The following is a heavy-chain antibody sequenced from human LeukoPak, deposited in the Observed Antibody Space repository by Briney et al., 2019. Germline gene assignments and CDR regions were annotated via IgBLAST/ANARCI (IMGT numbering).Heavy chain of an antibody. V-gene: IGHV4-34*01. J-gene: IGHJ5*02. CDR3: ARGVDGSGSYSRYNWFDP. CDR1: GGSFSGYY. Sequence: SETPSLTCAVYGGSFSGYYWSWIRQPPGKGLEWIGEINHSGSTNYNPSLKSRVTISVDTSKNQFSLKLSSVTAADTAVYYCARGVDGSGSYSRYNWFDPWGQGTLVTVSS. CDR2: INHSGST. D-gene: IGHD3-10*01.